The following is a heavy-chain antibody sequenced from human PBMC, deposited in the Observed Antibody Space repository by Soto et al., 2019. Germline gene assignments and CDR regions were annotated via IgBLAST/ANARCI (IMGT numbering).Heavy chain of an antibody. J-gene: IGHJ4*02. CDR3: ARYYDHEAYFDY. Sequence: ASVKVSCNASGYTFTSYFISWVRQAPGQGLEWMGWISAYNGNTNYAQKLQGRVTMTTDTSTSTAYMELRSLRSDDTAVYYCARYYDHEAYFDYWGQGTLVTVSS. CDR2: ISAYNGNT. D-gene: IGHD3-3*01. V-gene: IGHV1-18*01. CDR1: GYTFTSYF.